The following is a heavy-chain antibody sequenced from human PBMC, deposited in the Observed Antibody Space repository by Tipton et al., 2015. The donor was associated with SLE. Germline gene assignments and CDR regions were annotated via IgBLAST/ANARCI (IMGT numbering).Heavy chain of an antibody. CDR3: AKDSGDYDFGQDP. J-gene: IGHJ5*02. V-gene: IGHV4-4*08. D-gene: IGHD3-3*01. Sequence: LRLSCTASGFTFSSFEMNWVRQAPGKGLEWIGRIFVSGVTNYNPSLKSRVSISIDTSKNQFSLKLSSVTAADTAVYYCAKDSGDYDFGQDPWGRGTLVTVSS. CDR1: GFTFSSFE. CDR2: IFVSGVT.